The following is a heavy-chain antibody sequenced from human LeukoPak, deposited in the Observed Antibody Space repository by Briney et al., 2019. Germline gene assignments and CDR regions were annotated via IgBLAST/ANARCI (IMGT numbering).Heavy chain of an antibody. V-gene: IGHV3-21*01. CDR2: ISSSSSYI. CDR3: AKYSSSSNYYYGMDI. J-gene: IGHJ6*02. Sequence: PGGSLRLSCAASGFTFSSYSMNWVRQAPGKGLEWVSSISSSSSYIYYADSVKGRFTISRDNSKNTLYLQMSSLRIEDTAVYYCAKYSSSSNYYYGMDIWGQGATVTVFS. D-gene: IGHD6-6*01. CDR1: GFTFSSYS.